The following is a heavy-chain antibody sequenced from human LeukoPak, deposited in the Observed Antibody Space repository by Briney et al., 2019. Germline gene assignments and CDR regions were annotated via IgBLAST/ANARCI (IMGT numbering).Heavy chain of an antibody. CDR1: GFTFRSYA. V-gene: IGHV3-30-3*01. D-gene: IGHD6-19*01. CDR2: ISYDASNK. CDR3: ARPYSSGWYGDFDY. Sequence: GGSLRLSCAASGFTFRSYAMHWVRQAPGKGLESVAVISYDASNKYYADSVKGRFTISRDNPKNTLNLQMNSLRAEDTAVYFCARPYSSGWYGDFDYWGQGTLVAVSS. J-gene: IGHJ4*02.